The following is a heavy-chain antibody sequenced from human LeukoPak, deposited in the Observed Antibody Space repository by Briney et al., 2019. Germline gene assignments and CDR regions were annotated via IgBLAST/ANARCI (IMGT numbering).Heavy chain of an antibody. V-gene: IGHV3-23*01. CDR3: AKEAVAGIYYYYGMDV. CDR2: ISGSGGST. D-gene: IGHD6-19*01. CDR1: GFTFSSYA. J-gene: IGHJ6*02. Sequence: GGSLRLSCAASGFTFSSYAMSWVRQAPGKGLEWVSAISGSGGSTYYADSVKGRFTISRDNSKNTLYLQINSLRAEDTAVYYCAKEAVAGIYYYYGMDVWGQGTTVTVSS.